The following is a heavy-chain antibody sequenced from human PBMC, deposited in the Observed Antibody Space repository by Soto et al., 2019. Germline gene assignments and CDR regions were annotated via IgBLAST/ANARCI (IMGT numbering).Heavy chain of an antibody. CDR3: KTHKRWLTGYCRFLASFDI. V-gene: IGHV1-18*01. J-gene: IGHJ3*02. Sequence: ASVKVSCKASGYTFTSDDISWVRQAPGQGLEWMGWISPYNSNTNYAQKFQGRVTMTKDTSTDTAYMELSSLRSEDTAVYYCKTHKRWLTGYCRFLASFDIWGQGTMVTVSS. CDR1: GYTFTSDD. CDR2: ISPYNSNT. D-gene: IGHD3-9*01.